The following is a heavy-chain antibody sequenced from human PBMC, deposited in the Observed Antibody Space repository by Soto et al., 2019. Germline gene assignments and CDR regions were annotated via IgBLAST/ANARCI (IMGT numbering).Heavy chain of an antibody. V-gene: IGHV4-31*03. Sequence: PSETLSLTCTVSGGSISSGGYYWSWIRQHPGKGLEWIGYIYYSGSTYYNTSLKSRVTISVDTSKNQFSLKLSSVTAADTAVYYCAREIEDSSSYGGWYYYYGMDVWGQGTTVTVSS. CDR2: IYYSGST. CDR3: AREIEDSSSYGGWYYYYGMDV. D-gene: IGHD6-13*01. J-gene: IGHJ6*02. CDR1: GGSISSGGYY.